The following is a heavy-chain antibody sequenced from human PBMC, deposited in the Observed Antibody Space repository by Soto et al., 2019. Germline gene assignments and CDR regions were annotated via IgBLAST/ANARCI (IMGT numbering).Heavy chain of an antibody. CDR2: MNPNSGNT. D-gene: IGHD2-2*01. CDR1: GYTFTSYD. J-gene: IGHJ6*03. Sequence: ASVKVSCKASGYTFTSYDINWVRQATGQGLEWMGWMNPNSGNTGYAQKFQGRVTMTRNTSISTAYMELSSLRSEDTAVYYCARGFKGYFIITSFYAFGGLDYYYYYMDVWGKGTTVTVPS. V-gene: IGHV1-8*01. CDR3: ARGFKGYFIITSFYAFGGLDYYYYYMDV.